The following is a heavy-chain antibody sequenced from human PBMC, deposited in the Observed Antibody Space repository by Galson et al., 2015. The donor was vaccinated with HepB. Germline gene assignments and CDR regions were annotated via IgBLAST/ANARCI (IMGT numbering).Heavy chain of an antibody. CDR2: LTSDSGAM. Sequence: SLRLSCAASGFTFSYYTLGWVRQAPGKGLEWLSVLTSDSGAMSYADSVEGRFTISRDNAKNSLYLQMNSLRDEDTAIYYCAREAHGEYCSSTSCLFDYWGQGTLVTVSS. CDR3: AREAHGEYCSSTSCLFDY. V-gene: IGHV3-48*02. CDR1: GFTFSYYT. D-gene: IGHD2-2*01. J-gene: IGHJ4*02.